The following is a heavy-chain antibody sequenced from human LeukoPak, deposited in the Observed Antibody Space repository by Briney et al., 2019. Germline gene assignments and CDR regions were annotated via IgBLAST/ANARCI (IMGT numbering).Heavy chain of an antibody. CDR1: GGSISSHY. Sequence: TTSETLSLTCTVSGGSISSHYWSWIRQPPGMGLEWIGYIYYSGSTNYNPSLKSRVTISVDTSKNQFSLKLSSVTAADTAVYYCARAIQGDLLWDYWGQGTLVTVSS. CDR2: IYYSGST. D-gene: IGHD3-16*01. CDR3: ARAIQGDLLWDY. J-gene: IGHJ4*02. V-gene: IGHV4-59*11.